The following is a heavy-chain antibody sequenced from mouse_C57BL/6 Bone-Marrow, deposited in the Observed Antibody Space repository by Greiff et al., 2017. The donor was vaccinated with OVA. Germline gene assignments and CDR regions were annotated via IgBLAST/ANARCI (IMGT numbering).Heavy chain of an antibody. CDR3: ASPGRDAMDY. CDR2: IYPRDGST. Sequence: VQLQQSGPELVKPGASVKLSCKASGYTFTSYDINWVKQRPGQGLEWIGWIYPRDGSTTYNEKFKGKATLTVDTSSSTAYMELHSLTSEDSAVYFCASPGRDAMDYWGQGTSVTVSS. V-gene: IGHV1-85*01. CDR1: GYTFTSYD. J-gene: IGHJ4*01.